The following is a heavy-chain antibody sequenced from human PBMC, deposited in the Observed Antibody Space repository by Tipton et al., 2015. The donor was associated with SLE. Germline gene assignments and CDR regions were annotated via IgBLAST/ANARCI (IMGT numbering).Heavy chain of an antibody. Sequence: TLSLTCTVSGGSISSSSYYWGWIRQPPGKGLEWIGSIYYSGSTCYNPSLKSRVTISVDTSKNQFSLKLSSVTAADTAVYYCALQIVVVTAKWDYWGQGTLVTVSS. V-gene: IGHV4-39*01. CDR2: IYYSGST. J-gene: IGHJ4*02. CDR3: ALQIVVVTAKWDY. CDR1: GGSISSSSYY. D-gene: IGHD2-21*02.